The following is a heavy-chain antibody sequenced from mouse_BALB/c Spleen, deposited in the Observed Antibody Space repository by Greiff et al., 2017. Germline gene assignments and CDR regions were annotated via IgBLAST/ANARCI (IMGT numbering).Heavy chain of an antibody. Sequence: EVNLVESGGGLVKPGGSLKLSCAASGFAFSSYDMSWVRQTPEKRLEWVAYISSGGGSTYYPDTVKGRFTISRDNAKNTLYLQMSSLKSEDTAMYYCARRYGKGYAMDYWGQGTSVTVSS. CDR2: ISSGGGST. CDR3: ARRYGKGYAMDY. V-gene: IGHV5-12-1*01. D-gene: IGHD2-1*01. CDR1: GFAFSSYD. J-gene: IGHJ4*01.